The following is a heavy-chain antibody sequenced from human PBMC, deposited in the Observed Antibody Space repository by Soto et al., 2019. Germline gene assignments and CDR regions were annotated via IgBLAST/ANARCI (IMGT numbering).Heavy chain of an antibody. CDR3: ARSLWFGELT. J-gene: IGHJ5*02. CDR1: GGSISSYY. Sequence: SETLSFTCTVSGGSISSYYWSWIRQPPGKGLEWIGYIYYSGSTNYNPSLKSRVTISVDTCKNQFSLKLSSVTAADTAVYYCARSLWFGELTWGQGTLVTVSS. CDR2: IYYSGST. D-gene: IGHD3-10*01. V-gene: IGHV4-59*01.